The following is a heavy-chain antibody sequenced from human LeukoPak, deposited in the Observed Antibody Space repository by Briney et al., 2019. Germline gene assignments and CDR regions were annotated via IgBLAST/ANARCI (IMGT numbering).Heavy chain of an antibody. D-gene: IGHD1-26*01. Sequence: GGSLRLSCVASGFTFSSYAFYWVRQAPGKGLEWVTIISYDGSSKFYADSVKGRFAISRDNSKNTLFLQINGLRAEDTAVYYCAGGYWGDAFDIWGQGTMVTVS. CDR3: AGGYWGDAFDI. CDR2: ISYDGSSK. CDR1: GFTFSSYA. V-gene: IGHV3-30*09. J-gene: IGHJ3*02.